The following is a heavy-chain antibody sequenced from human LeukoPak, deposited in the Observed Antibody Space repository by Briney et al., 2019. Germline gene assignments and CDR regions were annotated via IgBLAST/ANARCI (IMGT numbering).Heavy chain of an antibody. CDR3: ARGRVWGLVRGVKYGY. CDR2: INHSGST. Sequence: SETLSLTCAVYGGSFSGYYWSWIRQPPGKGLEWIGEINHSGSTNYNPSLKSRVTISVDTSKNQFSLKLSSVTAADTAVYYCARGRVWGLVRGVKYGYWGQGTLVTVSS. CDR1: GGSFSGYY. J-gene: IGHJ4*02. V-gene: IGHV4-34*01. D-gene: IGHD3-10*01.